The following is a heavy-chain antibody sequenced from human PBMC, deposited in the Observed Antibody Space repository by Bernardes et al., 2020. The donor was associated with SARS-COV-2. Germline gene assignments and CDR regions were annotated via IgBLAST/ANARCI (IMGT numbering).Heavy chain of an antibody. Sequence: GGSLRLSCAASGFNFNNYAMSWVRQVRGRGLEWVSGINAVGGTYYADSVKGRFTISTDNSKQMLFLQMNSLRAEDTAIYYCAKDYMEGGATQLFDYWGQGTRSPSPQ. CDR2: INAVGGT. CDR1: GFNFNNYA. CDR3: AKDYMEGGATQLFDY. J-gene: IGHJ4*02. V-gene: IGHV3-23*01. D-gene: IGHD3-16*01.